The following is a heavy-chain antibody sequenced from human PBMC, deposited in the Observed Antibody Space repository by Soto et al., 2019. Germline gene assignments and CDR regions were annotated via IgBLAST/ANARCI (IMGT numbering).Heavy chain of an antibody. D-gene: IGHD2-2*01. V-gene: IGHV3-48*03. Sequence: PGGSLRFSCAASGFTFSLYEMSWVRQAPGKGLEWISYISSSGSTIYYADSVKGRFTISRDNSKNTLYLQMNSLRAEDTAVYYCAKDPYCSSTSCFPNWFDPWGQGTLVTVSS. CDR2: ISSSGSTI. J-gene: IGHJ5*02. CDR3: AKDPYCSSTSCFPNWFDP. CDR1: GFTFSLYE.